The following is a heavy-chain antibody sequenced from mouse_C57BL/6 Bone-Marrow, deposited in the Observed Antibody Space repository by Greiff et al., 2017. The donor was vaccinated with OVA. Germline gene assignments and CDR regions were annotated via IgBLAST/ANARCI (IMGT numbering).Heavy chain of an antibody. D-gene: IGHD1-1*01. V-gene: IGHV6-3*01. Sequence: EVKVEESGGGLVQPGGSMKLSCVASGFTFSNYWMNWVRQSPEKGLEWVAQIRLKSDNYATHYAESVKGRFTISRDDSKSSVYLQMNNLRAEDTGIYYCTGRGTKDYWGQGTTLTVSS. CDR1: GFTFSNYW. CDR3: TGRGTKDY. CDR2: IRLKSDNYAT. J-gene: IGHJ2*01.